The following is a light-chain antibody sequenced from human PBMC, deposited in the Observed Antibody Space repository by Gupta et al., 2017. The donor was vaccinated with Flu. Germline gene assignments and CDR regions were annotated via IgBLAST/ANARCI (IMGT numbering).Light chain of an antibody. V-gene: IGLV2-8*01. CDR3: NSNAGGNDYV. CDR2: EVN. J-gene: IGLJ2*01. CDR1: PSDVGGYNY. Sequence: SPLPRPPSSPRPPRQSVTIPCTGTPSDVGGYNYVPWYQHHPGKAPHRMLFEVNKRPSGVPDRFSGSKAGNTAFLTVSGLQPEDEDDYYYNSNAGGNDYVFGGGTTLTVL.